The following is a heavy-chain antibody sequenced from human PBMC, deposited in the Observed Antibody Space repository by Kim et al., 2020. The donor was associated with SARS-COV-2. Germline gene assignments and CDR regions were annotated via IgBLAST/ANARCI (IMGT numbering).Heavy chain of an antibody. CDR2: IKQDGSEK. V-gene: IGHV3-7*01. J-gene: IGHJ3*02. D-gene: IGHD6-19*01. CDR1: GFTFSSYW. Sequence: GGSLRFSCAASGFTFSSYWMSWVRQAPGKGLEWVANIKQDGSEKYYVDSVKGRFTISRDNAKNSLYLQMNSLRAEDTAVYYCARDRFFGFAQWLATESDAFDIWGQGTMVTVSS. CDR3: ARDRFFGFAQWLATESDAFDI.